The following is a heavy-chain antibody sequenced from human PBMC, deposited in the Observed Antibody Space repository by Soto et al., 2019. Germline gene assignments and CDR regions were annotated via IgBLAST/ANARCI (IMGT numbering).Heavy chain of an antibody. V-gene: IGHV4-31*03. CDR1: GGSISSGGYY. CDR3: ARVNDRWLGAYGMDV. D-gene: IGHD3-10*01. CDR2: IYYSGST. Sequence: QVQLQESGPGLVKPSQTLSLTCTVSGGSISSGGYYWSWIRQHPGKGLEWIGYIYYSGSTYYNPSLKSRVTTXXDXSXXQFSLKLSSVTAADTAVYYCARVNDRWLGAYGMDVWGQGTTVTGSS. J-gene: IGHJ6*02.